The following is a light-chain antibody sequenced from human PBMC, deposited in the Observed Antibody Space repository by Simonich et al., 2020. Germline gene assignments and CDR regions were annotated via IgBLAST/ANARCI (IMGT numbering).Light chain of an antibody. CDR1: QDISNY. V-gene: IGKV1-5*03. J-gene: IGKJ2*01. Sequence: DIQMTQSPSSLSASVGDRVTITCQASQDISNYLNWAQQKPGKAPKLLSYNASSLESGVPSRFSGSGSGTEFTLTISSLQPDDFATYYCQQYNSYSYTFGQGTKLEIK. CDR3: QQYNSYSYT. CDR2: NAS.